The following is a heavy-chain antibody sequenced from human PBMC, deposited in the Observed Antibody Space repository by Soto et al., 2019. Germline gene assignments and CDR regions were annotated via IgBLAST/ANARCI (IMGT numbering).Heavy chain of an antibody. D-gene: IGHD3-3*01. Sequence: SETLSLTCAVYGGSFSGYYWSWIRQPPGKGLEWIGEINHSGSTNYNPSLKSRVTISVDTSKSQFSPKLSSVTAADTAVYYCARGPKGYDFWSGYRNYYYYYYMDVWGKGTTVTVSS. J-gene: IGHJ6*03. CDR2: INHSGST. CDR3: ARGPKGYDFWSGYRNYYYYYYMDV. V-gene: IGHV4-34*01. CDR1: GGSFSGYY.